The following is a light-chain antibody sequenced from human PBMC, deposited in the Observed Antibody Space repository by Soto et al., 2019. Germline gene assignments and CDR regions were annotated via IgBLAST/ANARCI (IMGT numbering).Light chain of an antibody. V-gene: IGKV1-5*03. CDR2: KTS. CDR3: PHWTDYSWT. J-gene: IGKJ1*01. CDR1: QSLTMW. Sequence: DINMTQSPSTLSASVGDRVTITCRASQSLTMWLAWYQQKPGTAPNLLIYKTSSLESEVLSRFSGSGSGTEVALTISRLQPGDFAPSYCPHWTDYSWTSSQGTKVEVK.